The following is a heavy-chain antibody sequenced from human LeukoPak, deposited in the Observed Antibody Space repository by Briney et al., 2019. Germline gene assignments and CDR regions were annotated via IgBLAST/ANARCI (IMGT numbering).Heavy chain of an antibody. CDR3: ARDGLIGGYYYGMDV. V-gene: IGHV3-21*01. Sequence: GGSLRLSCAASGFTFSSYSMNWVRQAPGKRLEWVSSISSSSSYIYYADSVKGRFTISRDNAKNSLYLQMNSLRAEDTAVYYCARDGLIGGYYYGMDVWGQGTTVTVSS. D-gene: IGHD3-16*01. CDR2: ISSSSSYI. J-gene: IGHJ6*02. CDR1: GFTFSSYS.